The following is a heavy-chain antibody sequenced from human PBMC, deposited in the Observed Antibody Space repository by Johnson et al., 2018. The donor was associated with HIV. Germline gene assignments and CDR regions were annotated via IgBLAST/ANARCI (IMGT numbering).Heavy chain of an antibody. J-gene: IGHJ3*01. D-gene: IGHD6-13*01. CDR3: AGGRGSSWLVGHDAFDV. CDR2: ISYDGGNK. V-gene: IGHV3-30*04. CDR1: GFTFSTYA. Sequence: QVQLVESGGGVVQPGRSLRLSCAASGFTFSTYAMHWVRQAPGKGLEWVAIISYDGGNKYYTDSVKGRFTISRDNSKNTLYLQMNSLRAEDTAVYYCAGGRGSSWLVGHDAFDVWGQGTMVTVSS.